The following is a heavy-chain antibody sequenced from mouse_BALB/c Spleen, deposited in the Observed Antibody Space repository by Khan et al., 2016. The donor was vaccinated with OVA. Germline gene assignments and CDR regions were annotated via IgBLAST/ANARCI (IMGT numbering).Heavy chain of an antibody. Sequence: VQLQQSGAELVRPGALVKLSCKASGFNIKDYYILWVKQRPEQGLEWIGWIDPENGNTIYDPKFQAKASITADTSSNPAYLQLSSLTSEDTAVYYCARRGYGNYWFAYWGQGTLVTVSA. D-gene: IGHD2-1*01. CDR1: GFNIKDYY. CDR3: ARRGYGNYWFAY. J-gene: IGHJ3*01. CDR2: IDPENGNT. V-gene: IGHV14-1*02.